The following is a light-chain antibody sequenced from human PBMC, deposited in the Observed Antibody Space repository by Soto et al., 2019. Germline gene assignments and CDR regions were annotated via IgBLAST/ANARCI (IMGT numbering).Light chain of an antibody. CDR2: KAS. CDR1: QSISSE. CDR3: QEYNNYST. V-gene: IGKV1-5*03. J-gene: IGKJ1*01. Sequence: DIQMIQSPSTLSASVGDRVTITCRASQSISSELAWYQQKPGQAPKFLIYKASRLQSGVPSRFSGSGSVTEFTLTISSLQPDDFATYYCQEYNNYSTFGQGTKVEIK.